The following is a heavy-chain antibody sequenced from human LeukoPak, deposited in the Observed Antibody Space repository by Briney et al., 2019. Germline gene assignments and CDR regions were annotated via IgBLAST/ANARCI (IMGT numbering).Heavy chain of an antibody. D-gene: IGHD3-3*01. CDR3: ARQAIFGVVIRYFDY. Sequence: PSETLSLTCTVSGGSISSSSYYWGWIRQPPGKGLEWIGSIYYSGSTYYNPSLKSRVTISVDTSKNQFSLRLSSVTAADTAVYYCARQAIFGVVIRYFDYWGQGTLVTVSS. CDR1: GGSISSSSYY. J-gene: IGHJ4*02. CDR2: IYYSGST. V-gene: IGHV4-39*01.